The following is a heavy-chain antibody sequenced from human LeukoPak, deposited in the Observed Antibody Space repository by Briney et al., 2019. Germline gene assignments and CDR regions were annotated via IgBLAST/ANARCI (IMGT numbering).Heavy chain of an antibody. V-gene: IGHV3-30-3*01. Sequence: SCKVSGYTLTELSMHWVRQAPGKGLEWVAVISYDGSNKYYADSVKGRFTISRDNSKNTLYLQMNSLRAEDTAVYYCARAGHSSGWAGWFDPWGQGTLVTVSS. CDR3: ARAGHSSGWAGWFDP. J-gene: IGHJ5*02. D-gene: IGHD6-19*01. CDR1: GYTLTELS. CDR2: ISYDGSNK.